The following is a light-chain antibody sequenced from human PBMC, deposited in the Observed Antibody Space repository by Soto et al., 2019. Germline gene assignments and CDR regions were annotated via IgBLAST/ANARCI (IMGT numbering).Light chain of an antibody. Sequence: EIVLTQSPATLSLSPGERATLSCRASKSVRSYLAWFQHKPGQAPRLLIYDASNRATGVPPRFSGSGSGTDFTLTISSLEPEDFAVYYCQQRSSWPDTFGQGTKVEI. CDR1: KSVRSY. V-gene: IGKV3-11*01. J-gene: IGKJ2*01. CDR2: DAS. CDR3: QQRSSWPDT.